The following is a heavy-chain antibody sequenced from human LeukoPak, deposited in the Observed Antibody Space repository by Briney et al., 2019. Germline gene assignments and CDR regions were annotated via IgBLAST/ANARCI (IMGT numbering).Heavy chain of an antibody. V-gene: IGHV3-30*02. J-gene: IGHJ6*03. CDR1: GFTFSRDG. D-gene: IGHD3-22*01. CDR3: AKDPFGSGYYVKLYYMDV. CDR2: IRSDGSNK. Sequence: GGSLRLSCAASGFTFSRDGIHWVRQAPGKGLEWVAFIRSDGSNKYYADSVKGRFTISRDNSKNTLYLQMNSLRPEDTAVYYCAKDPFGSGYYVKLYYMDVWGKGTTVTISS.